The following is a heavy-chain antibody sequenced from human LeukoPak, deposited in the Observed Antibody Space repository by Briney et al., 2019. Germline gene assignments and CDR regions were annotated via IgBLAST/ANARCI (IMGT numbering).Heavy chain of an antibody. V-gene: IGHV4-30-4*01. D-gene: IGHD5-12*01. CDR3: ARKSSTGGFNGYHVCYFDL. CDR2: IYYTGST. J-gene: IGHJ2*01. CDR1: GGSISSDNYY. Sequence: SQTLSLTCTVSGGSISSDNYYWNWIRQHPGKGLEWIGNIYYTGSTYCNPSLTSRVTMSVDTSKNEFSLKLSSVTAADTAVYYCARKSSTGGFNGYHVCYFDLWGRGTLVNVSS.